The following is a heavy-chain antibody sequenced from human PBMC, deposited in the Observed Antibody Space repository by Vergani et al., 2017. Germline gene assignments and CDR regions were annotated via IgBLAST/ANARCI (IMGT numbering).Heavy chain of an antibody. CDR3: ASGKYYSXSTSHFRGRYFDV. CDR2: IYNSGNG. J-gene: IGHJ2*01. Sequence: QMQLQESGPGLVKASETLSLTCTVSGDSIISRSYYWGWIRQPPGKGLEWIGSIYNSGNGDSSSSLKSRVTISADTSKNQFSLVLTAVTAADTAVYYCASGKYYSXSTSHFRGRYFDVWGRGTLVTVPS. D-gene: IGHD3-16*01. CDR1: GDSIISRSYY. V-gene: IGHV4-39*01.